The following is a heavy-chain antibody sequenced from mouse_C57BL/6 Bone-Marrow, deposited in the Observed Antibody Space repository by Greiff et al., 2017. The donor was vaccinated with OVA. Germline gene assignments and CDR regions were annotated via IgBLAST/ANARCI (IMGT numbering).Heavy chain of an antibody. Sequence: VQLQQSGPELVKPGASVKISCKASGYTFTDYYMNWVKQSHGKSLEWIGDINPNNGGTSYNQKFKGKATLTVDKSSSTAYMELRSLTSEDSAVYYCARSPSYYDYDVFAYWGQGTLVTVSA. J-gene: IGHJ3*01. CDR2: INPNNGGT. CDR3: ARSPSYYDYDVFAY. D-gene: IGHD2-4*01. CDR1: GYTFTDYY. V-gene: IGHV1-26*01.